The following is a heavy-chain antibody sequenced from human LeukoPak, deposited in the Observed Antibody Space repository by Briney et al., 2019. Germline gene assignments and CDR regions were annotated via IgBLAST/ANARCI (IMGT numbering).Heavy chain of an antibody. CDR1: GFTFGSYW. D-gene: IGHD2-15*01. Sequence: GGTLRLSCAASGFTFGSYWMHWVRHAPGKGLVWVSRIDTDGSSTSDADSVRGRVTISRDNAKNTLYLQMNSLGTDATAVYYCARAGYCSGGSCYFDYWGQGTQVIVSS. CDR3: ARAGYCSGGSCYFDY. J-gene: IGHJ4*02. CDR2: IDTDGSST. V-gene: IGHV3-74*01.